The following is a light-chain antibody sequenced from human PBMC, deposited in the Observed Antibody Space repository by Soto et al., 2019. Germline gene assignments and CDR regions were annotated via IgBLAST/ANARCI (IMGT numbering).Light chain of an antibody. V-gene: IGKV3-20*01. J-gene: IGKJ3*01. Sequence: EIVLTQSPGTLSSSPGERATLSCRASPSVSSSYLAWYQQKPGQAPRLLIYGASSRATGIPDMFSGSGSGTDFTLTISRPEPEEVAVYYCQQYGSSRCTFGPGTKVDIK. CDR2: GAS. CDR3: QQYGSSRCT. CDR1: PSVSSSY.